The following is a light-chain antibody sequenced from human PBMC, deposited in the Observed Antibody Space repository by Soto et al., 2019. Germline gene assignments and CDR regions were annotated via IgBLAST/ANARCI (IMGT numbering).Light chain of an antibody. CDR1: QSVSSSY. CDR2: GAS. V-gene: IGKV3-20*01. J-gene: IGKJ1*01. CDR3: QHYGTSPT. Sequence: EIVLTQSPGTLSLSPGERATLSCRASQSVSSSYLAWYQQKPGQAPRLLIYGASSRATGIPDRFSGRRSGTDFSLTISRLEPEDFAVRYCQHYGTSPTFGQGTKVDIK.